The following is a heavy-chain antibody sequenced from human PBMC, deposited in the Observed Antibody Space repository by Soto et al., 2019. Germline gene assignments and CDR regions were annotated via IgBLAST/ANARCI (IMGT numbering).Heavy chain of an antibody. Sequence: SETLSLTCTVSGGSISSGGYYWSWIRQHPGRGLEWIGYIYYGGSTYYNPSLMSRVTISVDTSKNQFSLKLSSVTAADTAVYYCARGRDCSTTSCSLDLRLGYYFDKWGQGTLVTVSS. V-gene: IGHV4-31*03. J-gene: IGHJ4*02. CDR1: GGSISSGGYY. D-gene: IGHD2-2*01. CDR2: IYYGGST. CDR3: ARGRDCSTTSCSLDLRLGYYFDK.